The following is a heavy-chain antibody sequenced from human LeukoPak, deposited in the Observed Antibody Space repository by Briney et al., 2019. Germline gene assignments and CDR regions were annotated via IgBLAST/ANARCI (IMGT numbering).Heavy chain of an antibody. CDR1: GFTLSSYG. J-gene: IGHJ4*02. V-gene: IGHV3-23*01. CDR2: VSGSGGTT. D-gene: IGHD3-10*01. CDR3: AARSGRAPIYFDY. Sequence: QPGGSLRLSCAVSGFTLSSYGMSWVRQAPGRVLEWVSGVSGSGGTTYYADSVKGRFTISRDNSKNTLYLQMNSLRADDTAIYYCAARSGRAPIYFDYWGQGTLVTVSS.